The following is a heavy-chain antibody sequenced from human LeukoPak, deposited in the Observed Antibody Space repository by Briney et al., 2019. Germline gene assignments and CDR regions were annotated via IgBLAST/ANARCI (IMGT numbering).Heavy chain of an antibody. D-gene: IGHD4-17*01. CDR1: GFTFSSYA. J-gene: IGHJ4*02. CDR3: ARGQYGDYLVYYFDY. Sequence: GGSLRLSCAASGFTFSSYAMHWVRQAPGKGLEWVAVISYDGSNKYFADSVKGRFTISRDNSKNTLYLQMNSLRAEDTAVYYCARGQYGDYLVYYFDYWGQGTLVTVSS. V-gene: IGHV3-30-3*01. CDR2: ISYDGSNK.